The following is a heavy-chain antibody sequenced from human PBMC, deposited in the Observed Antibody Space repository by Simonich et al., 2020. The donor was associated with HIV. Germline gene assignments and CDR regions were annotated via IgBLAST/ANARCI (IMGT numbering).Heavy chain of an antibody. CDR2: ISGSGGST. Sequence: EVQLLESGGGLVQPGGSLRLSCAASGFTFSSYAMSWVRQAPGKVLEWVSAISGSGGSTYYADSVKGRFTISRDNSKNTLYLQMNSLRAEDTAVYYCAKDRYYNFWSGYYDYWGQGTLVTVSS. CDR3: AKDRYYNFWSGYYDY. J-gene: IGHJ4*02. CDR1: GFTFSSYA. V-gene: IGHV3-23*01. D-gene: IGHD3-3*01.